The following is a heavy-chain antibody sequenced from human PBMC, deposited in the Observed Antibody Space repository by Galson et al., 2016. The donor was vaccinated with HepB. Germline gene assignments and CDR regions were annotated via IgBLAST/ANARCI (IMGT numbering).Heavy chain of an antibody. V-gene: IGHV1-18*01. CDR1: GYTFTNYG. Sequence: SVKVSCKASGYTFTNYGISWVRQAPGQGLEWMGWISAYNGNTNYAQKLQGRVTMTTDTSTSTAYMELRSLISDDTAVFYCARGYSSSWYGRKFDYWGQGTLVTVSS. J-gene: IGHJ4*02. CDR3: ARGYSSSWYGRKFDY. CDR2: ISAYNGNT. D-gene: IGHD6-13*01.